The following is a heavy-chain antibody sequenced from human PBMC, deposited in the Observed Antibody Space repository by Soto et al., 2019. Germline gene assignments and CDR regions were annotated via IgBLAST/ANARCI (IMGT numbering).Heavy chain of an antibody. D-gene: IGHD1-1*01. CDR3: ARGGKERFRGYGMDV. CDR2: IITFFGAA. CDR1: GDRFSTYA. Sequence: VASVKVSCKASGDRFSTYAINWVRQAPGQGLEWLGGIITFFGAAMYAQKFQGRVTITADEFTTTAYMELSSLRSEDTAVYFCARGGKERFRGYGMDVWGQGATVTVS. J-gene: IGHJ6*02. V-gene: IGHV1-69*13.